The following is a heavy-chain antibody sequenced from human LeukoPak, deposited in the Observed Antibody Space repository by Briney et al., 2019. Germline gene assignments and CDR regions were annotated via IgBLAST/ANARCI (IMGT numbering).Heavy chain of an antibody. D-gene: IGHD2-21*01. V-gene: IGHV4-59*01. CDR3: ARGDDNKSTYSDP. CDR1: GGSINGYY. Sequence: PSETLSLTCTVSGGSINGYYWNWIRQPPGKGLEWIGYISYSGTINYNPSLKSRVTISVDTSKNQFSLKLTSVTAADTAPYYCARGDDNKSTYSDPWGQGPRVPVPS. CDR2: ISYSGTI. J-gene: IGHJ5*02.